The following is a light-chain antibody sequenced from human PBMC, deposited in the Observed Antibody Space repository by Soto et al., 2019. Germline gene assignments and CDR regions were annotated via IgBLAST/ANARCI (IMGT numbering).Light chain of an antibody. CDR2: DAS. Sequence: DIQMTQSPSTLSASVGDRVSITCRASQRVNTCLAWYQQKPGKAPKLLIYDASSLESGVPSRFSGSGSETEFTLTTTSLQPDDFATYYCQQYNSYPWTFGQGTMVDI. J-gene: IGKJ1*01. CDR1: QRVNTC. CDR3: QQYNSYPWT. V-gene: IGKV1-5*01.